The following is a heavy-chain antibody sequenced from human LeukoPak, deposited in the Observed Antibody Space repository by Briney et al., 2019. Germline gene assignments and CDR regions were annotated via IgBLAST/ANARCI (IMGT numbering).Heavy chain of an antibody. J-gene: IGHJ4*02. V-gene: IGHV1-18*01. D-gene: IGHD3-16*01. Sequence: ASVKVSCKSSGYTFTIYGITWVRQAPGQGLEWMGWISTDNGDTNYAQKLQGRVTMTTDTSTSTAYMELRSLRSDDTAVYYCAREGLGELTLDCWGQGTLVTVSS. CDR2: ISTDNGDT. CDR3: AREGLGELTLDC. CDR1: GYTFTIYG.